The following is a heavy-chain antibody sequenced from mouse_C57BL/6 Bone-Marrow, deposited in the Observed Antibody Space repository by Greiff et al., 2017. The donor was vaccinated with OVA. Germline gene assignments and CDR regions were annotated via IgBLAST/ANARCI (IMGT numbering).Heavy chain of an antibody. J-gene: IGHJ2*01. V-gene: IGHV14-4*01. CDR3: PGGTFDY. CDR2: IDPENGDT. D-gene: IGHD3-3*01. Sequence: VQLQQSGAELVRPGASVKLSCTASGFNIKVDYMHWVKQRPEQGLEWIGWIDPENGDTEYASKFQGKATITADTSSNTAYLQLSSLTSEDTAVYYCPGGTFDYWGQGTTLTVSS. CDR1: GFNIKVDY.